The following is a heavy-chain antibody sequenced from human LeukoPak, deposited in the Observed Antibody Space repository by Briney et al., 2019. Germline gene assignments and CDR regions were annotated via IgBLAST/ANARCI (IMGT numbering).Heavy chain of an antibody. CDR3: ARARIGELLLLNWFDP. V-gene: IGHV1-8*01. J-gene: IGHJ5*02. CDR1: GYTFTSYD. CDR2: MNPNSGNT. D-gene: IGHD3-10*01. Sequence: ASVKVPCKASGYTFTSYDINWVRQATGQGLEWMGWMNPNSGNTGYAQKFQGRVTMTRNTSISTAYMELSSLRSEDTAVYYCARARIGELLLLNWFDPWGQGTLVTVSS.